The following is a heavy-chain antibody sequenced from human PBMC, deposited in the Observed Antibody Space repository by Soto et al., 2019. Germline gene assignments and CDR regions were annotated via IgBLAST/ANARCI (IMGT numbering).Heavy chain of an antibody. CDR1: GGSVSSGNYY. J-gene: IGHJ5*02. V-gene: IGHV4-61*01. D-gene: IGHD6-19*01. CDR2: IFYSGST. Sequence: QVQLQESGPGLVKPSETLSLTCTVSGGSVSSGNYYWSWIRQSPVKGLEWIGYIFYSGSTNYNPSLKSRVSISVDTSKNQSSLTLTSVTAADTAVYYCARDVTTSGRHPPESTWGQGTLVTVS. CDR3: ARDVTTSGRHPPEST.